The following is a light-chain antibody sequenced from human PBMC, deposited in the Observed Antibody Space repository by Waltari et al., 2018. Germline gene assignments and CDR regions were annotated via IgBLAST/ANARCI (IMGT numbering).Light chain of an antibody. Sequence: ETVLTQSPATLSLSPGERATLSCRASEDVSIYLAWYQQKPGQAPRLLIYDASNRATGIPTRFSGSGSGTDFTLTISSLEPEDFALYYCQQRRNWPPLTFGGGTEVE. CDR2: DAS. V-gene: IGKV3-11*01. CDR3: QQRRNWPPLT. J-gene: IGKJ4*01. CDR1: EDVSIY.